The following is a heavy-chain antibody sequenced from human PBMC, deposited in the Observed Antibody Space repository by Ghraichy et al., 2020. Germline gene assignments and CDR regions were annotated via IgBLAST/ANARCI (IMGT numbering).Heavy chain of an antibody. CDR1: GYTFTGYY. Sequence: ASVKVSCKASGYTFTGYYMHWVRQAPGQGLEWMGWINPNSGGTNYAQKFQGRVTMTRDTSISTAYMELSRLRSDDTAVYYCARGGYDFWSGPVGWFDPWGQGTLVTVSS. V-gene: IGHV1-2*02. CDR2: INPNSGGT. CDR3: ARGGYDFWSGPVGWFDP. J-gene: IGHJ5*02. D-gene: IGHD3-3*01.